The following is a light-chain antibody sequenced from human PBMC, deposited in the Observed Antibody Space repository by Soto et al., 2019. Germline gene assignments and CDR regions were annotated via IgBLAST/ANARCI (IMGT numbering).Light chain of an antibody. Sequence: QSVVTQPPSASGTPGQRVAISCSGGRSNIGRNTVNWYQQLPGTAPKLLIFSNNQRPSWVPDRFSGSKSDTSAALAISGLQSEDEGDYYCALWDDSLNGWVFGGGTKLTVL. CDR1: RSNIGRNT. CDR2: SNN. J-gene: IGLJ2*01. V-gene: IGLV1-44*01. CDR3: ALWDDSLNGWV.